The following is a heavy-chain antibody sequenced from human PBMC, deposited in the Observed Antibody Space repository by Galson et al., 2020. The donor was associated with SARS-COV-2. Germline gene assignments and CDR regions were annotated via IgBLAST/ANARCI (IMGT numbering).Heavy chain of an antibody. CDR3: ATVGFMVRGVLDSFDY. D-gene: IGHD3-10*01. V-gene: IGHV1-24*01. CDR2: FDPEDGET. CDR1: GYTLTELS. J-gene: IGHJ4*02. Sequence: VKVSCKVSGYTLTELSMHWVRQAPGKGLEWLGGFDPEDGETIYAQKFQGRVTMTEDTSTDTAYMELSSLRSEDTAVYYCATVGFMVRGVLDSFDYWGQGTLVTVSS.